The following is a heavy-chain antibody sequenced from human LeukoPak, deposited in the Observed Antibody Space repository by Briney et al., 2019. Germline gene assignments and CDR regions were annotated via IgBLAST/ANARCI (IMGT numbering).Heavy chain of an antibody. D-gene: IGHD3-10*01. CDR1: GGSTSTY. V-gene: IGHV4-59*01. J-gene: IGHJ6*03. CDR3: ARPLVRGVNSYYFYMDV. Sequence: SETLSLTCTVSGGSTSTYWSWIRQPPGQGLEWIGHIYYSGSTNYSPSLKSRVTMSVDTSKNQFSLRLSSVTAADTAVYYCARPLVRGVNSYYFYMDVWGKGATVTISS. CDR2: IYYSGST.